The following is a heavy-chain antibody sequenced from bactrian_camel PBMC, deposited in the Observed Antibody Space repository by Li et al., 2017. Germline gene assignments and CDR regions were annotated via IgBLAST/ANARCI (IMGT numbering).Heavy chain of an antibody. CDR1: TPSTNSPC. Sequence: HVQLVESGGGSVQAGGSLQLSCSYSTPSTNSPCMGWFRQAPGKEREGLAVIDSVGKRIVSDSLKDRFTISRDSAKNTLYLRIDSLKPDDTGMYYCAAEDAPWSEICHSTKYSDDALRANRWGQGTQVTVS. D-gene: IGHD4*01. J-gene: IGHJ4*01. V-gene: IGHV3S53*01. CDR3: AAEDAPWSEICHSTKYSDDALRANR. CDR2: IDSVGKR.